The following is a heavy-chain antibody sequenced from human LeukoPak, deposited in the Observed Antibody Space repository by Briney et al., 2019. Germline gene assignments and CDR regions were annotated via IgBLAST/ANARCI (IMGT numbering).Heavy chain of an antibody. D-gene: IGHD5-24*01. CDR1: GFTVSSNY. J-gene: IGHJ3*02. Sequence: PGGSLRLSCAASGFTVSSNYMSRVRQAPGKGLEWVSVIYSGGSTYYADSVKGRFTISRDNSKNTLYLQMNSLRAEDTAVYYCARDLERWLQSGDAFDIWGQGTMVTVSS. V-gene: IGHV3-66*01. CDR3: ARDLERWLQSGDAFDI. CDR2: IYSGGST.